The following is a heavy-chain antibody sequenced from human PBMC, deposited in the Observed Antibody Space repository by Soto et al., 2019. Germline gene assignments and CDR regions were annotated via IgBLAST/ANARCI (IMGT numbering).Heavy chain of an antibody. CDR1: GYSFTSYW. V-gene: IGHV5-51*01. D-gene: IGHD2-8*01. CDR3: ASQVAGKGYCTNGVCYLDY. CDR2: IYPGDSDT. J-gene: IGHJ4*02. Sequence: EVQLVQSGAEVKKPGESLKISCKGSGYSFTSYWIGWVRQMPGKGLEWMGIIYPGDSDTRYSPSFQGQVTISADKSISTAYLQWSSLKASDTAMYYCASQVAGKGYCTNGVCYLDYWGQGTLVTVSS.